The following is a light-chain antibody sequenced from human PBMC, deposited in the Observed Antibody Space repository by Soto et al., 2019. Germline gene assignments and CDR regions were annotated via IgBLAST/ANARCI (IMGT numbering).Light chain of an antibody. CDR3: QQRSNWPIT. CDR1: QSVSSSY. V-gene: IGKV3D-20*02. CDR2: DAS. J-gene: IGKJ5*01. Sequence: EIVLTLSPGTLSLSPGERATLSCRASQSVSSSYLAWYQQKPGQAPRLLIYDASNRATGIPARFSGSGSGTDFTLTISSLEPEDFAVYYCQQRSNWPITFGQGTRLGIK.